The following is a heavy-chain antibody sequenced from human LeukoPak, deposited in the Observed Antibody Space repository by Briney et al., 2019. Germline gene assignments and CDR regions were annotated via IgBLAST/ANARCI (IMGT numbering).Heavy chain of an antibody. CDR3: ARDPHNYDNGRYQDALDM. D-gene: IGHD3-22*01. V-gene: IGHV3-74*01. J-gene: IGHJ3*02. CDR2: INTDGSAT. Sequence: GGSLRFSCAASEFTFSNYWMHWVRQVPGKGLVWVSRINTDGSATSYADSVRGRFTISRDNAKNTLYLQMNSLRVEDTAVYFCARDPHNYDNGRYQDALDMWGQGTMVTVHS. CDR1: EFTFSNYW.